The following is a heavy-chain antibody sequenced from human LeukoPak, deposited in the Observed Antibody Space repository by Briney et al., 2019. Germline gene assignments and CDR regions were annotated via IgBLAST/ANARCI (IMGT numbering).Heavy chain of an antibody. J-gene: IGHJ4*02. CDR3: ARAPNCRFDH. Sequence: GGSLRLSCGVSGFTFSDYWMNWVRQAPGKGLEWVASIKQDGSEKSYVDSVKGRFTISRDNAKNSLYLRMSSLRAEDTAVYYCARAPNCRFDHWGQGTLVTVSS. CDR1: GFTFSDYW. V-gene: IGHV3-7*03. D-gene: IGHD1-1*01. CDR2: IKQDGSEK.